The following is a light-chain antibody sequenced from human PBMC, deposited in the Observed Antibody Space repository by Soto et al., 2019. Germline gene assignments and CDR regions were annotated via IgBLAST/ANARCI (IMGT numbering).Light chain of an antibody. V-gene: IGKV3-15*01. CDR3: QQYHNWPPQYT. Sequence: EIVMTQSPATLSVSPGERATLSCRASQTISSNLAWYQQKPGQAPRLLIHGASTRAAGVPARLSGSGSGTEFTLTITSLQSEDFAVYYCQQYHNWPPQYTFGQGTQLQIK. CDR2: GAS. J-gene: IGKJ2*01. CDR1: QTISSN.